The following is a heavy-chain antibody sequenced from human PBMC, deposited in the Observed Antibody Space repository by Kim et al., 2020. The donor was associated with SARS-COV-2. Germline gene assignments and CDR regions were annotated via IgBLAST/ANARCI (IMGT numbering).Heavy chain of an antibody. CDR1: GYSFTSYW. Sequence: GESLKISCKGSGYSFTSYWIGWVRQMPGKGLEWMGIIYPGDSDTRYSPSFQGQVTISADKSISTAYLQWSSLKASDTAMYYCARGGKNDFWSGYSRYGMDVWGQGTTVTVSS. D-gene: IGHD3-3*01. J-gene: IGHJ6*02. CDR2: IYPGDSDT. V-gene: IGHV5-51*03. CDR3: ARGGKNDFWSGYSRYGMDV.